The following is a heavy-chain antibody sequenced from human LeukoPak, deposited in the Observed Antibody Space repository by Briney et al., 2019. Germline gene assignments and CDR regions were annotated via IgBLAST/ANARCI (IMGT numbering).Heavy chain of an antibody. CDR2: ICHSGST. Sequence: PSETLSLTCAVSGYSISSGYYWGWIRQPPGKGLEWIGSICHSGSTYYNPSLKSRVTISVDTSKNQFSLKLSSVTAADTAVYYCARRGSSGWYWYFDLWGRGTLVTVSS. CDR1: GYSISSGYY. V-gene: IGHV4-38-2*01. CDR3: ARRGSSGWYWYFDL. D-gene: IGHD6-19*01. J-gene: IGHJ2*01.